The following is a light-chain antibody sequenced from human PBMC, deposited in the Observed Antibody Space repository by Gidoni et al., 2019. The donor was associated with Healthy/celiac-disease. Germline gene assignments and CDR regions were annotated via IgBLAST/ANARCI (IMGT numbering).Light chain of an antibody. Sequence: IVLTQSPGTLSLSPGERATLSCRASQSVSSSHLAWYQQKPGQAPRRLIYGASSRATGIPDRFSGSGSGTDFTLTISRLEPEDFAVYYCQQYGSSPYTFGQGTKLEIK. CDR3: QQYGSSPYT. V-gene: IGKV3-20*01. CDR2: GAS. J-gene: IGKJ2*01. CDR1: QSVSSSH.